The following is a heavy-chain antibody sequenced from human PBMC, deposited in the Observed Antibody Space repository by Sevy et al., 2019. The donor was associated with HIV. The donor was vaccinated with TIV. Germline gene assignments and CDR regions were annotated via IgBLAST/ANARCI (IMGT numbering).Heavy chain of an antibody. CDR2: IQFDGSSQ. D-gene: IGHD2-15*01. Sequence: GGSLRLSCGASGFTFSYSGMHWVRQAPGKGLEWVAFIQFDGSSQYYADSVKGRFTIVRDNSKKTLYLEMTSLTTDDTAVYYCAKNTAAVGAGGFDYWGQGALVTVSS. J-gene: IGHJ4*02. CDR3: AKNTAAVGAGGFDY. V-gene: IGHV3-30*02. CDR1: GFTFSYSG.